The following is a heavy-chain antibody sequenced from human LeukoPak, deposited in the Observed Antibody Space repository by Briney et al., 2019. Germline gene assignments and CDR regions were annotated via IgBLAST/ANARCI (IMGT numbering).Heavy chain of an antibody. CDR1: GYTFTGYY. D-gene: IGHD3-22*01. CDR3: ARGGYYDSSGPRRYFDC. V-gene: IGHV1-2*06. Sequence: ASVKVSCKASGYTFTGYYMHWVRQAPGQGLEWMGRINPNSGGTNYAQKFQGRVTMTRDTSISTAYMELSRLRSDDTAVYYCARGGYYDSSGPRRYFDCWGQGTLVTVSS. CDR2: INPNSGGT. J-gene: IGHJ4*02.